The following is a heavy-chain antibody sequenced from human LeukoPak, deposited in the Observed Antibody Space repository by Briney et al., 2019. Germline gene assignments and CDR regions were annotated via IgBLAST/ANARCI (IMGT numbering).Heavy chain of an antibody. V-gene: IGHV4-59*01. J-gene: IGHJ5*02. Sequence: ASETLSLTCTVSGGSISRYYWSWIRQPPGKGLEWIGYIYYSGSTNYNPSLKSRVTISVDTSKNQFSLKLSSVTAADTAVYYCARDPGIAAAGTGVNWFDPWGQGTLVTVSS. CDR1: GGSISRYY. D-gene: IGHD6-13*01. CDR3: ARDPGIAAAGTGVNWFDP. CDR2: IYYSGST.